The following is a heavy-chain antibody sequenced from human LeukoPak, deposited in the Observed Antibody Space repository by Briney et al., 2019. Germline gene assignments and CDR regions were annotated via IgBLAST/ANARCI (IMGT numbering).Heavy chain of an antibody. D-gene: IGHD2-15*01. Sequence: ASVKVSCKASGYTFTSYGISWVRQAPGQGLEWMGWISAYNGNTNYAQKLQGRVTMTTDTSTSTAYMELRSLRSDDTAVYYCARDRYCSGGSCYHFDYWGQGTLVTISS. V-gene: IGHV1-18*01. CDR3: ARDRYCSGGSCYHFDY. J-gene: IGHJ4*02. CDR2: ISAYNGNT. CDR1: GYTFTSYG.